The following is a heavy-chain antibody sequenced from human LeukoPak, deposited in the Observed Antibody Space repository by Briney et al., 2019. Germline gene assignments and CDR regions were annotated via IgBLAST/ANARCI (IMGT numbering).Heavy chain of an antibody. CDR3: ARFYSSGSFGAFDI. V-gene: IGHV3-53*01. Sequence: GGSLRLSCATSDFTVSSNYMSWVRQAPGKGLEWVSIIYSNGSTYYADSMKGRFTISRDNSKNTLYLQMNSLRAEDTAVYYCARFYSSGSFGAFDIWGQGAMVSVSS. J-gene: IGHJ3*02. CDR1: DFTVSSNY. CDR2: IYSNGST. D-gene: IGHD3-22*01.